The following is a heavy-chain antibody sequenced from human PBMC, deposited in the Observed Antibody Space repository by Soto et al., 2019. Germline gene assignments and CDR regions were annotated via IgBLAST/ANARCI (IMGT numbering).Heavy chain of an antibody. V-gene: IGHV3-30-3*01. CDR1: GFTFSSYA. CDR3: ARDGSGTPIEFDY. D-gene: IGHD1-1*01. J-gene: IGHJ4*02. Sequence: VQLVESGGGVVQPGRSLRLSCAASGFTFSSYAMHWVRQAPGKGLEWVAVISYDGSNKYYADSVKGRFTISRDNSKNTLYLQMNSLRAEDTAVYYCARDGSGTPIEFDYWGQGTLVTVSS. CDR2: ISYDGSNK.